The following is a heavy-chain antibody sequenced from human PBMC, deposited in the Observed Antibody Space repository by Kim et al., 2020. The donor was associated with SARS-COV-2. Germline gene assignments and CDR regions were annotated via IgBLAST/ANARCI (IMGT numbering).Heavy chain of an antibody. V-gene: IGHV3-23*01. CDR2: SISGGSR. Sequence: GGSLRLSCAASGLTVSNYAMSWVRQAPGKGLEWVSSISGGSRYYDDSVSDRFLVSRVKSKNTLSLQMNSLRAEDTAVYYCVGAGYCSGGSCYSVDYWGQGGLVTVSS. J-gene: IGHJ4*02. CDR1: GLTVSNYA. D-gene: IGHD2-15*01. CDR3: VGAGYCSGGSCYSVDY.